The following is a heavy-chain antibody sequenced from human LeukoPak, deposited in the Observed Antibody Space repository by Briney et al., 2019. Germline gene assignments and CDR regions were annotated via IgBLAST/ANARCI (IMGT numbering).Heavy chain of an antibody. CDR1: GYTFTGYN. Sequence: GASVKVSCKASGYTFTGYNIHWVRQAPGQGLEWMGWINPNSGGTNFAQRFQGRVTMTRDTSISTAYMELSRLTSDDTAVYYCARRSLTHDSSGSYEGAFDYWGQGTLVTVSS. CDR2: INPNSGGT. D-gene: IGHD3-22*01. V-gene: IGHV1-2*02. J-gene: IGHJ4*02. CDR3: ARRSLTHDSSGSYEGAFDY.